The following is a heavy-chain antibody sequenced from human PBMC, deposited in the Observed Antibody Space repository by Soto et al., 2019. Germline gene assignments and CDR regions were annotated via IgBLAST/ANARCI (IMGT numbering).Heavy chain of an antibody. D-gene: IGHD3-22*01. CDR2: IIPIFGTA. J-gene: IGHJ4*02. V-gene: IGHV1-69*13. CDR3: ASHYDSSGYYYRVLDY. Sequence: ASVKVSCKASGGTFSSYAISWVRQAPGQGLEWMGGIIPIFGTADYAQKFQGRVTITADESTSTAYMELSSLRSEDTAVYYCASHYDSSGYYYRVLDYWGQGTLVTVSS. CDR1: GGTFSSYA.